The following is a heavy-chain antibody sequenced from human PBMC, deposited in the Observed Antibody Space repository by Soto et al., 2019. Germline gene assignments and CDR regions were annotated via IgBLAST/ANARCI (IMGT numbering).Heavy chain of an antibody. J-gene: IGHJ3*02. CDR2: IYTSGST. Sequence: SETLSLTCTVSGGSISSYYWSWIRQPAGKGLEWIGRIYTSGSTNYNPSLKSRVTMSVDTSRNQFSLKLSSVTAADTAVYYCARVRDIVVVPAAMWGAFDIWGQGTMVTVSS. CDR1: GGSISSYY. V-gene: IGHV4-4*07. D-gene: IGHD2-2*01. CDR3: ARVRDIVVVPAAMWGAFDI.